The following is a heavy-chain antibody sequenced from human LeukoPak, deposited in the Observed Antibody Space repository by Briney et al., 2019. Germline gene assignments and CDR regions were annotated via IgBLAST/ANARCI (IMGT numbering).Heavy chain of an antibody. Sequence: GGSLRLSCAASGFTFSSYGMHWVRQAPGKGLEWVAVISYDGSNKYYADSVKGRFTISRDNSKNTLYLQMNSLRAEDTAVYYCAKDRGYSYGSYYYGMDVWGQGTTVTVSS. CDR3: AKDRGYSYGSYYYGMDV. V-gene: IGHV3-30*18. D-gene: IGHD5-18*01. J-gene: IGHJ6*02. CDR1: GFTFSSYG. CDR2: ISYDGSNK.